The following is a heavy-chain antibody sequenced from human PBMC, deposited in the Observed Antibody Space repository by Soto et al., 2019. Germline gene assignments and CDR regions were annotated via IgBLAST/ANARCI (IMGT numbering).Heavy chain of an antibody. D-gene: IGHD3-3*01. Sequence: PSETLSLTCAVSGGSISSSNWWSWVRQPPGKGLEWIGEIYHSGSTNYNPSLKSRVTISVDKSKNQFSLKLSSVTAADTAVYYCGGRGGVVIGPFDPWGQGTLVTVSS. J-gene: IGHJ5*02. CDR3: GGRGGVVIGPFDP. CDR2: IYHSGST. V-gene: IGHV4-4*02. CDR1: GGSISSSNW.